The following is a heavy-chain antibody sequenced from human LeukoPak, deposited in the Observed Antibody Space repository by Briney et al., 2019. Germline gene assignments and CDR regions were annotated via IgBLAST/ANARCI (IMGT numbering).Heavy chain of an antibody. CDR2: INHSGRT. Sequence: SETLSLTCAVYGGSFSGYYWSWIRQPPGKGLEWLGEINHSGRTNYNPSLKSRVTISVDTSKNQFSLKLSSLTAADTAVYYCARVRDGYDFWSGYYRRRGWFDPWGQGTLVTVSS. CDR3: ARVRDGYDFWSGYYRRRGWFDP. V-gene: IGHV4-34*01. CDR1: GGSFSGYY. J-gene: IGHJ5*02. D-gene: IGHD3-3*01.